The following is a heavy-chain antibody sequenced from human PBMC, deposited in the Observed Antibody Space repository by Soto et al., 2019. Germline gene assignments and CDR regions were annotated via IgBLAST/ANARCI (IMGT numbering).Heavy chain of an antibody. Sequence: ASVKVSCKASGYTFTSYDISWVRQAPGQGLEWMGWISAYNGNTNYAQRLQGRVTMTTDTSTSTAYMELRSLRSDDTAVYYCARDMTRAKYYDFWSGYYPFFDYWGQGTLVTVSS. CDR2: ISAYNGNT. V-gene: IGHV1-18*01. CDR3: ARDMTRAKYYDFWSGYYPFFDY. J-gene: IGHJ4*02. CDR1: GYTFTSYD. D-gene: IGHD3-3*01.